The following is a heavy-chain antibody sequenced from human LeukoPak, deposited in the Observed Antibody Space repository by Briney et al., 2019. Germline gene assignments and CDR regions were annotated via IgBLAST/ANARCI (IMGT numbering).Heavy chain of an antibody. D-gene: IGHD6-13*01. J-gene: IGHJ4*02. Sequence: PGGSLRLSCAASGFTFSSYAMSWVRQAPGKGLEWVSAISGSGGSTYYADSVKGRFTISRDNSKNTLYLQMNSLRAEDTAVYYCARAAPLIAAAAWGEPSYDYWGQGTLVTVSS. V-gene: IGHV3-23*01. CDR2: ISGSGGST. CDR1: GFTFSSYA. CDR3: ARAAPLIAAAAWGEPSYDY.